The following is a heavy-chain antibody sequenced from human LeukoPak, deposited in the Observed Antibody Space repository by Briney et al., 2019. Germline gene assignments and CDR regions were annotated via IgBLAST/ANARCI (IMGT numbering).Heavy chain of an antibody. V-gene: IGHV3-23*01. CDR2: ISGSGGST. D-gene: IGHD6-19*01. J-gene: IGHJ6*02. CDR3: AKPSSGGDNGMDV. Sequence: GGSLGLSCAASGFTFSSYAMSWVRQAPGKGLEWVSAISGSGGSTYYADSVKGRFTISRDNSKNTLYLQMNSLRAEDTAVYYCAKPSSGGDNGMDVWGQGTTVTVSS. CDR1: GFTFSSYA.